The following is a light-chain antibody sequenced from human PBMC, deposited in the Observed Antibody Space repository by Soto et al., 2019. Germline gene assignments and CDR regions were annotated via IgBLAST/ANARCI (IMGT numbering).Light chain of an antibody. CDR1: QSVASSY. CDR3: HHFGSLPET. J-gene: IGKJ1*01. V-gene: IGKV3-20*01. CDR2: SAS. Sequence: EVVLTQSPGTLSLSPGERVTLSCRASQSVASSYLTWYQQKPGRAPRLLFYSASSRATGIPDRFSGSGSGTDVTPTISRLESEDFAVYYCHHFGSLPETFGQGPNVE.